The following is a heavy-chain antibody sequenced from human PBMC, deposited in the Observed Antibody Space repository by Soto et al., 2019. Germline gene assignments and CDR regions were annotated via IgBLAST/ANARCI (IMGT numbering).Heavy chain of an antibody. D-gene: IGHD6-6*01. V-gene: IGHV3-23*01. CDR1: GFTFSSYA. CDR3: AMSYSSSLSWFDP. Sequence: PGGSLRLSCAASGFTFSSYAMSWVRQAPGKGLEWVSAISGSGGSTYYADSVKGRFTISRDNSKNTLYLQMNSLRAEDTAAYYCAMSYSSSLSWFDPWGQGTLVTVSS. J-gene: IGHJ5*02. CDR2: ISGSGGST.